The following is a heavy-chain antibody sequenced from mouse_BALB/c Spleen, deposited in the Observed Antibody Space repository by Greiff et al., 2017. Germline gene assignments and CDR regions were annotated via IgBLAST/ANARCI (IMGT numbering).Heavy chain of an antibody. D-gene: IGHD2-4*01. CDR1: GFNIKDTY. Sequence: EVQLQQSGAELVKPGASVKLSCTASGFNIKDTYMHWVKQRPEQGLEWIGRIDPANGNTKYDPKFQGKATITADTSSNTAYLQLSSLTSEDTAVYYCARDGIYYDYDVLFDYWGQGTTLTVSS. J-gene: IGHJ2*01. CDR2: IDPANGNT. V-gene: IGHV14-3*02. CDR3: ARDGIYYDYDVLFDY.